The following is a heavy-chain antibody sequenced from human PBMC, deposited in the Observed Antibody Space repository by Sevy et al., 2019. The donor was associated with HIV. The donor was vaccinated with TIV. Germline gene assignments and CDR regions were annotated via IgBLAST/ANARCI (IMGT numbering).Heavy chain of an antibody. J-gene: IGHJ3*02. CDR3: ARGDFSEKGSRSGFFVEAFDI. V-gene: IGHV3-7*01. D-gene: IGHD3-22*01. CDR1: GFTFSSYW. Sequence: GGSLRLSCAASGFTFSSYWMSWVRQAPGKGLEWVANIKPDGSEQFYVDSVKGRFTVSRANAEGSLYLQMNSLRAEDTSLYYCARGDFSEKGSRSGFFVEAFDIWGQGTMVTVSS. CDR2: IKPDGSEQ.